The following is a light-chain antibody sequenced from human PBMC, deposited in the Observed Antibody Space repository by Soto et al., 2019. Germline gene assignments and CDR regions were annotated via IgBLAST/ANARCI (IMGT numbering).Light chain of an antibody. V-gene: IGKV3-20*01. Sequence: EIVLTHSPATLSLSPWEIATLSCRASQSVSSSYLAWYQQKPVQAPRLLIYGASSRATGIPDRFSGSGSGTDFTLTISRLEPEDFAVYYCQQYGSSRTFGQGTKVDIK. J-gene: IGKJ1*01. CDR2: GAS. CDR3: QQYGSSRT. CDR1: QSVSSSY.